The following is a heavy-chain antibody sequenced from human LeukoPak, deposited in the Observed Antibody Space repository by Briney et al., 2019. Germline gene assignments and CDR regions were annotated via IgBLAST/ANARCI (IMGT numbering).Heavy chain of an antibody. CDR1: GYTFTSYD. J-gene: IGHJ6*02. CDR2: MNPNSGNT. CDR3: ARSGHTDGDLLLYYYYGMDV. V-gene: IGHV1-8*01. Sequence: GASVKVSCKASGYTFTSYDINWVRQATGQGLEWMGWMNPNSGNTGYAQKFQGRVTMTRNTSISTAYMELSSLRSEDTAVYYCARSGHTDGDLLLYYYYGMDVWGQGTAVTVSS. D-gene: IGHD4-17*01.